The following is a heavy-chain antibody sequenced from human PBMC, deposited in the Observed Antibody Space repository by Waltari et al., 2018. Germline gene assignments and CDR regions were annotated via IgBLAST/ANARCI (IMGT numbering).Heavy chain of an antibody. V-gene: IGHV4-59*11. CDR3: ARGYGAYCGEDCSDPFDI. D-gene: IGHD2-21*01. CDR1: GDSIRGHS. Sequence: QVQLQESGPGLVEPSETLSLTCTVPGDSIRGHSWSSIRQPPGKGLEWIGYIFNSATTNYNPSLKSRVTISADMSKNQLALRLTSMTAADTAVYYCARGYGAYCGEDCSDPFDIWGRGTMVTVSS. J-gene: IGHJ3*02. CDR2: IFNSATT.